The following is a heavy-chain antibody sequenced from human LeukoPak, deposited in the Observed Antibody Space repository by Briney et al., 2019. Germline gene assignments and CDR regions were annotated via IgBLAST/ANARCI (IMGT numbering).Heavy chain of an antibody. CDR2: ISGSGGST. J-gene: IGHJ6*03. CDR3: AKTHIEWWMGATSYYYYMDV. Sequence: PGGSLRLSCAASGFTFSSYGMHWVRQAPGKGLEWVSAISGSGGSTYYADSVKGRFTISRDNSKNTLYLQMNSLRAEDTAVYYCAKTHIEWWMGATSYYYYMDVWGKGTTVTVSS. CDR1: GFTFSSYG. V-gene: IGHV3-23*01. D-gene: IGHD1-26*01.